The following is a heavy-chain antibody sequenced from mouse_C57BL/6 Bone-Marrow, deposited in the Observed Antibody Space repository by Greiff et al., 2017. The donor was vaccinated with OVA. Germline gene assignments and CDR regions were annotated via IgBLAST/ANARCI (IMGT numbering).Heavy chain of an antibody. CDR1: GYAFSSSW. D-gene: IGHD1-1*01. Sequence: QVQLQQSGPELVKPGASVKISCKASGYAFSSSWMNWVKQRPGKGLEWIGRIYPGDGDTNYNGKFKGKATLTADKSSSTAYMQLSSLTSEDSAVYFCAYSGSSLYAMDYWGQGTSVTVSS. V-gene: IGHV1-82*01. CDR2: IYPGDGDT. J-gene: IGHJ4*01. CDR3: AYSGSSLYAMDY.